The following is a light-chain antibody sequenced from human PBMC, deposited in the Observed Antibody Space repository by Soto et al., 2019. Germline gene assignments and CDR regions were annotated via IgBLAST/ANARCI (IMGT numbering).Light chain of an antibody. J-gene: IGLJ1*01. Sequence: QSVLTQPPSVSGAPGQRVTISCTGTSSNIGAGYDVHWYQHLPGTAPKLLIYGNTIRPSGAPDRFSGSKSGYTASLTVSGLQPEDEADYYCSSYAGSNNSVFGTGTKVTVL. V-gene: IGLV1-40*01. CDR3: SSYAGSNNSV. CDR2: GNT. CDR1: SSNIGAGYD.